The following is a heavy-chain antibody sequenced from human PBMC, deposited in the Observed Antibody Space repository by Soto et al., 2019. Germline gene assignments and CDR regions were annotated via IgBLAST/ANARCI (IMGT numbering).Heavy chain of an antibody. CDR2: IKQDGSEK. D-gene: IGHD2-8*01. Sequence: EVQLVESGGGLVQPGGSLRLSCAASGFTFSSYWMSWVRQAPGKGLEWVANIKQDGSEKYYVDSVKGRFTISRDNAKNALYLQMNSLRAEDTAVYYFVLMVLSGMGVWGQGTTVTVSS. CDR3: VLMVLSGMGV. J-gene: IGHJ6*02. V-gene: IGHV3-7*05. CDR1: GFTFSSYW.